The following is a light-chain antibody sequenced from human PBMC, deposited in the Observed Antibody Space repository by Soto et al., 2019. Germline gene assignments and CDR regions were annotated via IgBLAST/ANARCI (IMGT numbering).Light chain of an antibody. CDR3: QSYDSSLRASV. CDR2: GNT. J-gene: IGLJ2*01. CDR1: GSNIGAGYD. V-gene: IGLV1-40*01. Sequence: QSVLTQPPSVSGAPGQTVTISCTGSGSNIGAGYDVHWYQQLPGTAPKLLISGNTNRPSGVPDRFSGSKSGTSASLAITGFQAEDEADYYCQSYDSSLRASVFGGGTKLTVL.